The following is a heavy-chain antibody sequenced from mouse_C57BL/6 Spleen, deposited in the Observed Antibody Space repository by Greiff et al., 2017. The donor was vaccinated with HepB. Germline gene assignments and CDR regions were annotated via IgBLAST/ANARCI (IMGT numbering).Heavy chain of an antibody. V-gene: IGHV5-9*01. CDR1: GFTFSSYT. CDR2: ISGGGGNT. CDR3: ARGTTFDY. J-gene: IGHJ2*01. Sequence: EVNVVESGGGLVKPGGSLKLSCAASGFTFSSYTMSWVRQTPEKRLEWVATISGGGGNTYYPDSVKGRFTISRDNAKNTLYLQMSSLRSEDTALYYCARGTTFDYWGQGTTLTVSS. D-gene: IGHD2-1*01.